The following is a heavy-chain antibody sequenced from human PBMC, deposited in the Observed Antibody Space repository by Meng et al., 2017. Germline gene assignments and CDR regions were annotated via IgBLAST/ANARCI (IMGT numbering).Heavy chain of an antibody. CDR1: GFTFSSYA. CDR2: ISYDGSNK. J-gene: IGHJ4*02. Sequence: GESLKISCAASGFTFSSYAMHWVRQAPGKGLERVAVISYDGSNKYYADSVKGRFTISRDNSKNTLYLQMNSLRAEDTAVYYCVRGGRDGYNYFSYWGQGMLVTVSS. V-gene: IGHV3-30*04. CDR3: VRGGRDGYNYFSY. D-gene: IGHD5-24*01.